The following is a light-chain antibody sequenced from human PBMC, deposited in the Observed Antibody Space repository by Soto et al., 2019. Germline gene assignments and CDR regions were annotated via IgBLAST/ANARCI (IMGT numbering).Light chain of an antibody. CDR3: QQYGNSLWT. V-gene: IGKV3-20*01. CDR1: QSVNSVY. Sequence: DIVLTQSPGTLSLSPGERGTLSCRASQSVNSVYLAWYQQKPGQAPRLLIYGASSRATGIPDRFSGSGSGTVFTLTISRLEPEDSGVYYCQQYGNSLWTFGQGTKVEIK. CDR2: GAS. J-gene: IGKJ1*01.